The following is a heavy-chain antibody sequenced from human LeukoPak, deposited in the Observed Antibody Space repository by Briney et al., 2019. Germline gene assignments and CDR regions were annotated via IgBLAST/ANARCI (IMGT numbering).Heavy chain of an antibody. J-gene: IGHJ4*02. CDR1: GYTLTALS. D-gene: IGHD1-26*01. Sequence: ASVKVSCRVSGYTLTALSMHWVRQAPGKGLEWMGGFDPDTVETIYAQKFQGRVTMTEDTSTDTAYMDLSSLRSEDTAVYYCARDRTRSYDDYWGQGTLVTVSS. V-gene: IGHV1-24*01. CDR3: ARDRTRSYDDY. CDR2: FDPDTVET.